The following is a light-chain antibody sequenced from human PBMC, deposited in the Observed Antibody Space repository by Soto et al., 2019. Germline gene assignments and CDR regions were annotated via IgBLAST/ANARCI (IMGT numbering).Light chain of an antibody. J-gene: IGKJ1*01. CDR3: HHYGSSPPWT. Sequence: EIVLTQSPGTLSLSPGERATLSCRASQSVSSSYLAWYQQKPGQTPRLLIYDASSRPTGIPDRFSGSGSGTDFTLTSSRLEPEDFPVYYCHHYGSSPPWTFGQGTKVEMK. CDR2: DAS. CDR1: QSVSSSY. V-gene: IGKV3-20*01.